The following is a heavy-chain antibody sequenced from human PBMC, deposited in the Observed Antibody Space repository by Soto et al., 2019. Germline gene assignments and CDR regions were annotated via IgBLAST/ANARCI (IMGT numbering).Heavy chain of an antibody. CDR2: INPNSGGT. CDR3: ARDYSYITIVGVVTSWGGMDV. CDR1: LDTYTCFY. V-gene: IGHV1-2*04. D-gene: IGHD3-3*01. J-gene: IGHJ6*02. Sequence: CNSPLDTYTCFYLRCPRQSPEQGLEWMGWINPNSGGTNYAQKFQGWVTMTRDTSISTAYMELSRLRSDDTAVYYCARDYSYITIVGVVTSWGGMDVWRQGTTVTVSS.